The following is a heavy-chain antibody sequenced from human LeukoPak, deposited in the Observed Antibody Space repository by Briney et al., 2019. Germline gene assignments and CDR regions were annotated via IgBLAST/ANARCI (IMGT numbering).Heavy chain of an antibody. Sequence: GGSLRLSCAASGFIFSTYTMNWVRQAPGKGLEWVSSISSGRSYIYYADSVKGRFTISRDNAKNSLYLQMNSLRAEDTAVYYCATDSAAQFDYWGQGTLVTVSS. V-gene: IGHV3-21*01. CDR2: ISSGRSYI. CDR3: ATDSAAQFDY. J-gene: IGHJ4*02. D-gene: IGHD6-13*01. CDR1: GFIFSTYT.